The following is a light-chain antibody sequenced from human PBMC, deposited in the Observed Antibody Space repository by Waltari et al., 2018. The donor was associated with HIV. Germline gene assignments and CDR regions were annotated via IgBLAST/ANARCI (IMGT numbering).Light chain of an antibody. J-gene: IGLJ2*01. Sequence: SVLSQPPSASRTPARRVTLSFSVSSSNIAGYYVYWYQQLPGTAPKLLIYRNNQRPSGVPDRFSGSRSGTSASLAINGLQSEDEADYYCAAWDDSLTGLVFGAGTKVTVL. CDR3: AAWDDSLTGLV. V-gene: IGLV1-47*01. CDR1: SSNIAGYY. CDR2: RNN.